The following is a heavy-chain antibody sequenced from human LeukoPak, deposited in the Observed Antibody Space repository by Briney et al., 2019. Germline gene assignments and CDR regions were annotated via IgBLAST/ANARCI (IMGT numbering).Heavy chain of an antibody. V-gene: IGHV3-7*01. D-gene: IGHD5-18*01. CDR2: IKGDGSAQ. J-gene: IGHJ4*02. Sequence: GGSLRLSCAASGFSFSSYWMTWVRQAPGKGLEWVANIKGDGSAQFYVASVTGRFAISRDNARNSLYLHMNSLRDEDTAVYYCATSVDTAAGPYWGQGTLVTVSS. CDR1: GFSFSSYW. CDR3: ATSVDTAAGPY.